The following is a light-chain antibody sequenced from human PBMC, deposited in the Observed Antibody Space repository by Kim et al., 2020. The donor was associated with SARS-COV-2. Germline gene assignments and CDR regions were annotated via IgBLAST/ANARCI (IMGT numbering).Light chain of an antibody. CDR1: KLGDKY. J-gene: IGLJ2*01. CDR3: QAWDSSTAAV. Sequence: VSPGQTASITCSGEKLGDKYACWYQQKPGQSPVLVIYQDSKRPSGIPERFSGSNSGNTATLTISGTQAMDEADYYCQAWDSSTAAVFGGGTKLTVL. V-gene: IGLV3-1*01. CDR2: QDS.